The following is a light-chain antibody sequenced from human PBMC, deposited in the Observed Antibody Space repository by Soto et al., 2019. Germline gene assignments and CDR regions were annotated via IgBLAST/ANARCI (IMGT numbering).Light chain of an antibody. J-gene: IGKJ5*01. CDR1: QVISTS. CDR2: AAS. CDR3: QQLFDSPIP. V-gene: IGKV1-9*01. Sequence: DIQLTQSPSFLSPYIGESVTITCRASQVISTSLAWYQVKPGKAPKLLIYAASTLESGVPSRFSATVSGTEFSLTITSLQPEDFATYYCQQLFDSPIPFGQGTRLEIK.